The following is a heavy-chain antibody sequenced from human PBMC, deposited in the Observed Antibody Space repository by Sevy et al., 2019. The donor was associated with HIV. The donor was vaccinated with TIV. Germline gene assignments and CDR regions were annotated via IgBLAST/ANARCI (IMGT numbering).Heavy chain of an antibody. V-gene: IGHV3-7*01. CDR2: INQDGSET. J-gene: IGHJ4*02. CDR1: GFTFSSYW. Sequence: RGCLRLSCAASGFTFSSYWMSWVRQAPGKGLEWVATINQDGSETFPVDSVKGRFTISRHNPRKSLYLQMNSLGAEDTAVYYCARLFYGSADYWGQGTLVLVSS. CDR3: ARLFYGSADY. D-gene: IGHD3-10*01.